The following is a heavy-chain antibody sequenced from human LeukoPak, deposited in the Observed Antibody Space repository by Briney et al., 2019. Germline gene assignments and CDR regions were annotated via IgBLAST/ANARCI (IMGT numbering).Heavy chain of an antibody. J-gene: IGHJ3*02. CDR3: ARQRIVGARGDKTKDAFDI. D-gene: IGHD1-26*01. V-gene: IGHV1-3*03. CDR1: GYTFTSYA. Sequence: ASVKVSCKASGYTFTSYAMHWVRQAPGQRLEWMGWINAGNGNTKYSQEFQGRVTITRDTSASTAYMELSSLRSEDMAVYYCARQRIVGARGDKTKDAFDIWGQGTMVTVSS. CDR2: INAGNGNT.